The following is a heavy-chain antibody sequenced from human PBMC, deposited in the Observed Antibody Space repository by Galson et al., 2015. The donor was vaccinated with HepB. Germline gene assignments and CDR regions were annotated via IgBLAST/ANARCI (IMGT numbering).Heavy chain of an antibody. CDR3: ARDGGGSYSFLFRV. Sequence: SVKVSCKASGYTFTSYYIHWVRQAPGQGLEWMGIINPSGGSTSYAQRLQGRVTMTGDTSTSTVYMELSSLRSEDSAVYYCARDGGGSYSFLFRVWGQGTLVTVSS. CDR2: INPSGGST. V-gene: IGHV1-46*04. D-gene: IGHD1-26*01. J-gene: IGHJ4*02. CDR1: GYTFTSYY.